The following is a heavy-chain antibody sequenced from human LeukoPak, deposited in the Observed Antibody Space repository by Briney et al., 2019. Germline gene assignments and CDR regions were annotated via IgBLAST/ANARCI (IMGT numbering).Heavy chain of an antibody. CDR1: GGSISSYY. J-gene: IGHJ6*03. CDR2: IYYSGSA. CDR3: ARGSYEAAAGIRIPWYYYYMDA. V-gene: IGHV4-59*01. D-gene: IGHD6-13*01. Sequence: SETLSLTCTVSGGSISSYYWSWIRQPPGKGLEWIGYIYYSGSANYNPSLKSRVTISVDTSKNQFSLKVSSVTAADTAVYYCARGSYEAAAGIRIPWYYYYMDAWGKGTTVTVSS.